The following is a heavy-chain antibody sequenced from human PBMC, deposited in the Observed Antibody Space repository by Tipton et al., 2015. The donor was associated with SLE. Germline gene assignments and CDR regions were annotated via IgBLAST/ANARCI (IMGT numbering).Heavy chain of an antibody. CDR2: IDHSGST. CDR3: AMQQLRDYYYYRLDV. V-gene: IGHV4-38-2*02. D-gene: IGHD5-18*01. J-gene: IGHJ6*02. Sequence: TLSLTCTVCGYSISSAYYWGWIRQPPGKGLEWIGSIDHSGSTYFNPSLKSRVTISVDTSKNQFSLNLSSVTAADTAVYYCAMQQLRDYYYYRLDVWGQGTTVTVSS. CDR1: GYSISSAYY.